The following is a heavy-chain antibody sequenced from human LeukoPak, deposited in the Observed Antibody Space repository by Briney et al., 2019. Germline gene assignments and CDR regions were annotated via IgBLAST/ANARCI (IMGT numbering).Heavy chain of an antibody. CDR2: ISGSGGST. V-gene: IGHV3-23*01. D-gene: IGHD3-22*01. CDR3: AKDSSYYYDSSGYYYVEAFDI. CDR1: GFTFSSYS. Sequence: GGSLRLSCAASGFTFSSYSMNWVRQAPGKGLEWVSAISGSGGSTYYADSVKGRFTISRDNSKNTLYLQMNSLRAEDTAVYYCAKDSSYYYDSSGYYYVEAFDIWGQGTMVTVSS. J-gene: IGHJ3*02.